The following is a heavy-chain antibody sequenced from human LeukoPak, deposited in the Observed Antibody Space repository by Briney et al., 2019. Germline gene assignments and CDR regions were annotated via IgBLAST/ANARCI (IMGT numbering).Heavy chain of an antibody. Sequence: SETLSLTCTVSGGSITSSSYYWGWIRQPPGKGLEWIGSVYYSGNTYYNSSLKSRVTISVDTSKNQFSLKLGSVTAADTAIYYCTREYGFMTTVLHAFDIWGQGTMVTVSS. V-gene: IGHV4-39*07. D-gene: IGHD4-17*01. CDR1: GGSITSSSYY. CDR3: TREYGFMTTVLHAFDI. CDR2: VYYSGNT. J-gene: IGHJ3*02.